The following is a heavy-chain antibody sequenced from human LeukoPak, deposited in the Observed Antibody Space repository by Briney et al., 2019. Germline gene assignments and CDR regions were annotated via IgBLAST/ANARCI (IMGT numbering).Heavy chain of an antibody. V-gene: IGHV4-59*01. CDR1: GGSISSYY. J-gene: IGHJ3*02. Sequence: PSETLSLTCTVSGGSISSYYWSWIRQPPGKGLEWIGYIYYSGSTNYNPSLKSRVTISVDTSKNQFSLKLSSVTAADTAVYYCARVGGEVVPAAIPAFDIWGQGTMVTVSS. CDR3: ARVGGEVVPAAIPAFDI. D-gene: IGHD2-2*01. CDR2: IYYSGST.